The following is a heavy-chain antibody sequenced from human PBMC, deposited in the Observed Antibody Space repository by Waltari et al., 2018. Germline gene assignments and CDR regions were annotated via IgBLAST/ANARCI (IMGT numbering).Heavy chain of an antibody. Sequence: QVQLQQWGAGLLKPSETLSLTCAVYGGSFSGYYWSWILQPPGKGLEWIGEINHSGSTNYNPSLKSRVTISVDTSKNQFSLKLSSVTAADTAVYYCARGRVGWYYYGSGSPLDVWGKGTTVTVSS. CDR2: INHSGST. V-gene: IGHV4-34*01. CDR3: ARGRVGWYYYGSGSPLDV. D-gene: IGHD3-10*01. CDR1: GGSFSGYY. J-gene: IGHJ6*04.